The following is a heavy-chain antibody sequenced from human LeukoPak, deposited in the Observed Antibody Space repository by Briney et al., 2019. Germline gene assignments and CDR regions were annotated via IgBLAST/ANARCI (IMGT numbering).Heavy chain of an antibody. D-gene: IGHD3-9*01. CDR3: AKDMYDVLTGTPAHFDS. J-gene: IGHJ4*02. CDR2: IWYDGSEK. Sequence: PGGSLRLSCAASGFTFRNYGMHWVRQAPGKGLEWVAVIWYDGSEKYYADPVKGRLTISRDNSNNMLYLQMSSLRADDTAVYYCAKDMYDVLTGTPAHFDSWGQGTLVTVSS. CDR1: GFTFRNYG. V-gene: IGHV3-33*03.